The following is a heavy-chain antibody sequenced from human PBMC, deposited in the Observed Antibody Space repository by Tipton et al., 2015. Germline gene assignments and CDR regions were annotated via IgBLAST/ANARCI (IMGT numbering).Heavy chain of an antibody. CDR3: ARRLPLIVGATNHYFDY. J-gene: IGHJ4*02. D-gene: IGHD1-26*01. V-gene: IGHV4-39*01. CDR2: IYFSGST. Sequence: TLSLTCTVSGGSVRSSSYYWAWIRQPPGKGLEWIGTIYFSGSTYYNSTLKSRVTVSVDTSKNQFSLNLSSVTAADTAVYYCARRLPLIVGATNHYFDYWSQGTLVIVSS. CDR1: GGSVRSSSYY.